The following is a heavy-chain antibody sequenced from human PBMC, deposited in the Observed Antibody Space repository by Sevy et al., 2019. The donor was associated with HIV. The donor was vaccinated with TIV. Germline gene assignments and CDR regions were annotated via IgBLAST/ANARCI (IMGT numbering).Heavy chain of an antibody. Sequence: GGSLRLSCAVSGFTFNNAWMNWVRQAPGTGLQWVGLIKRKIDGETTDYAAPVKGRFTISRDDSKNTLFPQMNSLKIEDTAVYYCATAPGYYDSAPFDYWDPGTLVTVSS. J-gene: IGHJ4*02. CDR2: IKRKIDGETT. V-gene: IGHV3-15*01. D-gene: IGHD3-22*01. CDR1: GFTFNNAW. CDR3: ATAPGYYDSAPFDY.